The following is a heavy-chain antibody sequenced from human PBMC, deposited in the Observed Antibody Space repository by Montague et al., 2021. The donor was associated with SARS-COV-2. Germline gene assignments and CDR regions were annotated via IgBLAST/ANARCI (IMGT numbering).Heavy chain of an antibody. CDR3: ARLWDFYGSGSYKNSWFDP. J-gene: IGHJ5*02. CDR1: GGSISSSSYY. CDR2: IYYSGST. D-gene: IGHD3-10*01. V-gene: IGHV4-39*02. Sequence: SETLSLTCTVSGGSISSSSYYWGWIRQPPGKGLEWIGNIYYSGSTYYNPSLESRLTMSVDTSKNHFSLKLSSVTAADTAVYYCARLWDFYGSGSYKNSWFDPRGQGTRVTVSS.